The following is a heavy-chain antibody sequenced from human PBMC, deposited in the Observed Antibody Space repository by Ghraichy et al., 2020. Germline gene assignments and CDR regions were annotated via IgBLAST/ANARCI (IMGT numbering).Heavy chain of an antibody. CDR1: GFTFDDYA. CDR2: ITWDGATT. Sequence: GALRLSCAASGFTFDDYAMHWVRQAPGKGLEWVSLITWDGATTSYADSVKGRFTISRDNNKNSLTLQMNSLRTEDTALYYCAKDIVVVPADYYGMAVWGQGTTVIVSS. J-gene: IGHJ6*02. V-gene: IGHV3-43*02. D-gene: IGHD2-2*01. CDR3: AKDIVVVPADYYGMAV.